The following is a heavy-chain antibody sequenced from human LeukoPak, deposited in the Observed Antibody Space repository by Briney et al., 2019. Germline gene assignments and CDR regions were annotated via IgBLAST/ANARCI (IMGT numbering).Heavy chain of an antibody. CDR3: ARAHHRRVYDYVWGSYPY. Sequence: GGSLRLSCAASGFTVSSNYMSWVRQAPGKGLEWVSVIYSGGSTYYADSVKGRFTISRDNAKNSLHLQMNSLRAEDTAVYYCARAHHRRVYDYVWGSYPYWGQGTLVTVSS. D-gene: IGHD3-16*02. CDR2: IYSGGST. J-gene: IGHJ4*02. CDR1: GFTVSSNY. V-gene: IGHV3-53*01.